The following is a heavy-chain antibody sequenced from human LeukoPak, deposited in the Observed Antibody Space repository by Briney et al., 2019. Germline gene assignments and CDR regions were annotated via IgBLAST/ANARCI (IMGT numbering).Heavy chain of an antibody. V-gene: IGHV3-11*01. J-gene: IGHJ4*02. CDR3: ASTIGWFRELLTSDY. CDR1: GFTFSDYY. D-gene: IGHD3-10*01. CDR2: ISSSGSTI. Sequence: GGSLRLSCAASGFTFSDYYMSWIRQAPGKGLEWVSYISSSGSTIYYADSVKGRFTIARDNAKNSLYLQMNSLRAEDTAVYYCASTIGWFRELLTSDYWGQGTLVTVSS.